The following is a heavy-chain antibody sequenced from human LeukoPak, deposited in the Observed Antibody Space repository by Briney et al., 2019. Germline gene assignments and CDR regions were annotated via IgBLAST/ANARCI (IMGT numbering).Heavy chain of an antibody. CDR2: IYPDDSDT. V-gene: IGHV5-51*01. CDR3: ARHEVGGDSSSGYEYYYYMDV. Sequence: GESLKISCKASGYTFTNYWIGWVRQMPGKGLEWMAMIYPDDSDTKYSPSFQGQVTISVDESINTAYLQWSSLKASDTAIYYCARHEVGGDSSSGYEYYYYMDVWGEGTAVTVSS. D-gene: IGHD3-3*01. CDR1: GYTFTNYW. J-gene: IGHJ6*03.